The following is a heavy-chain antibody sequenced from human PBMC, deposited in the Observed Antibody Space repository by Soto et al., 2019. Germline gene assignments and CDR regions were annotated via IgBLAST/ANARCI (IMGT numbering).Heavy chain of an antibody. CDR2: INAGSGNT. Sequence: ASVKVSCKASGYTFTSYAMHWVRQAPGQRLEWMGWINAGSGNTKYSQKFQGRVTITRDTSASTAYMELSSLRSEDTAVYYCARDRGYCSGGSCYSGVNWFDPWGQGTLVTVSS. CDR1: GYTFTSYA. J-gene: IGHJ5*02. CDR3: ARDRGYCSGGSCYSGVNWFDP. V-gene: IGHV1-3*01. D-gene: IGHD2-15*01.